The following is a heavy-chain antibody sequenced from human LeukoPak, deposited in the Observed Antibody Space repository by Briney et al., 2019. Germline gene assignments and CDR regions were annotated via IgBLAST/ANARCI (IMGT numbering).Heavy chain of an antibody. Sequence: SVKLSCKASGGTFSSYAISWVRQAPGQGLEWMGGIIPIFGTANYAQKFQGRVTVTAAESTSTAYIEPTSRRTEDTAGNYCASLVVDDYWGQGTLVTVPS. V-gene: IGHV1-69*01. CDR2: IIPIFGTA. J-gene: IGHJ4*02. CDR3: ASLVVDDY. CDR1: GGTFSSYA. D-gene: IGHD3-22*01.